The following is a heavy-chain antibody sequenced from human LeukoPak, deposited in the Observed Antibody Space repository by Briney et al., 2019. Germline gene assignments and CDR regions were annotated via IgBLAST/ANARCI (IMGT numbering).Heavy chain of an antibody. CDR3: ARGREEVSDAFDI. CDR2: INPNSGGT. D-gene: IGHD1-14*01. CDR1: GYTFTGYY. Sequence: ASVKVSCKASGYTFTGYYMHWVRQAPGQGLEWMGRINPNSGGTNYAQKFQGRVTMTRDTSISTAYMELSRLRSDDTAVYYCARGREEVSDAFDIWGQGTMVTDSS. J-gene: IGHJ3*02. V-gene: IGHV1-2*06.